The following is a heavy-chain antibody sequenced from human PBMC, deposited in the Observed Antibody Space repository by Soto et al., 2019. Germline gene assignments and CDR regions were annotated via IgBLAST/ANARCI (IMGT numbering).Heavy chain of an antibody. CDR1: GFTVSSNY. J-gene: IGHJ6*03. CDR2: IYSSGST. Sequence: GGSLRLSCAASGFTVSSNYMSWVRQAPGKGLEWVSVIYSSGSTYYADSVKGRFTISRDNSKNTLYLQMNSLRAEDTAVYYCARAGGDFWTLAGNYYYYYMDVWGKGTTVTVSS. CDR3: ARAGGDFWTLAGNYYYYYMDV. V-gene: IGHV3-66*01. D-gene: IGHD3-3*01.